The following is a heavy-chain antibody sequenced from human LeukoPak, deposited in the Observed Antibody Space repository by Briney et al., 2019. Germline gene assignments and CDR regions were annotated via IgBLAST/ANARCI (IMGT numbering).Heavy chain of an antibody. V-gene: IGHV3-7*01. D-gene: IGHD3/OR15-3a*01. CDR2: INPDGNKK. CDR1: GLTFSSSW. J-gene: IGHJ6*02. CDR3: ARDDLGTSYYYYGMDV. Sequence: PGGSLRLSCAVSGLTFSSSWMDWVRQAPGKGLEWVASINPDGNKKYSADSVKGRFTISRDNAKNSLYLQMNSLRAEDTAVYYCARDDLGTSYYYYGMDVWGQGTTVTVSS.